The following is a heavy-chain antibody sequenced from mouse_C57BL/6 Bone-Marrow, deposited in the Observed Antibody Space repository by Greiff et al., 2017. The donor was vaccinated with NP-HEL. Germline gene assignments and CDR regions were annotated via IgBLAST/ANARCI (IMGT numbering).Heavy chain of an antibody. V-gene: IGHV1-69*01. CDR3: ARYYGSSSPFDY. CDR2: IDPSDSYT. D-gene: IGHD1-1*01. Sequence: VQLQQPGAELVMPGASVKLSCKASGYTFTSYWMHWVKQRPGQGLEWIGEIDPSDSYTNYNQKFKGKSTLTVDKSSSTAYMQLSSLTSEDSAVYYCARYYGSSSPFDYWGQGTTLTVSS. J-gene: IGHJ2*01. CDR1: GYTFTSYW.